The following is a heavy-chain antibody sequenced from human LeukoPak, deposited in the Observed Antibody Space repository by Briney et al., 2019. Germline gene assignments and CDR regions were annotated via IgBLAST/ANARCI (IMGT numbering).Heavy chain of an antibody. D-gene: IGHD3-3*01. CDR3: ARDGYDSWSGYPKYNWFDP. CDR1: GGTFSSYA. J-gene: IGHJ5*02. CDR2: IIPIFGTA. V-gene: IGHV1-69*13. Sequence: GASVKVSCKASGGTFSSYAISWVRQAPGQGLEWMGGIIPIFGTANYAQKFQGRVTITADESTGTAYMELSSLRSEDTAVYYCARDGYDSWSGYPKYNWFDPWGQGTLVTVSS.